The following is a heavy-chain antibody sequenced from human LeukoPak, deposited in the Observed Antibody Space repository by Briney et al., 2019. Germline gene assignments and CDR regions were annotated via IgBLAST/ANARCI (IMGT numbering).Heavy chain of an antibody. CDR3: ASELVGATSFGY. Sequence: SETLSLTCTVSGGSISSYYWSWIRQPPGKGLEWIGYTYYSGSTNYNPSLKSRVTISVDTSKNQFSLKLSSVTAADTAVYYCASELVGATSFGYWGQGTLVTVSS. CDR2: TYYSGST. J-gene: IGHJ4*02. D-gene: IGHD1-26*01. V-gene: IGHV4-59*01. CDR1: GGSISSYY.